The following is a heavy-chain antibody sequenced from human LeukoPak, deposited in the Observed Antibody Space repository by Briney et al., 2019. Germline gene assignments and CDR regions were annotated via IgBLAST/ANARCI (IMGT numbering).Heavy chain of an antibody. Sequence: SETLSLTCTVSGGSISSYYRSWIRQPAGKGLEWIGRIYTSGSTNYNPSLKSRVTMSEDTSKNQFSLKLSSVTAADTAVYYCARFYDSSGYYYFDYWGQGTLVTVSS. CDR2: IYTSGST. CDR1: GGSISSYY. J-gene: IGHJ4*02. CDR3: ARFYDSSGYYYFDY. V-gene: IGHV4-4*07. D-gene: IGHD3-22*01.